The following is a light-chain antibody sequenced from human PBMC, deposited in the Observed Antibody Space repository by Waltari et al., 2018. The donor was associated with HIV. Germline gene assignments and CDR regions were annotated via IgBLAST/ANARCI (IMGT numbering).Light chain of an antibody. V-gene: IGLV2-11*01. CDR2: DVN. J-gene: IGLJ2*01. Sequence: QSALTQPRSVSGSPGQPVTISCTRLSSDLGRYNYVSWYQQDPGKAPKLMLFDVNKRPSGVPARFSGSKSGNTASLTISGLQAEDEADYYCCSNAGSHVVFGGGTKVTVL. CDR3: CSNAGSHVV. CDR1: SSDLGRYNY.